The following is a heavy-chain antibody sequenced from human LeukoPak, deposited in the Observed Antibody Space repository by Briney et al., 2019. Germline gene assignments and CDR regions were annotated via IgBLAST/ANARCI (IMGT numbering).Heavy chain of an antibody. CDR2: IYTSGST. V-gene: IGHV4-4*07. J-gene: IGHJ4*02. CDR3: ARGVCSGGSCYSYFGY. D-gene: IGHD2-15*01. Sequence: SETLSLTCTVSGGSISSYYWSWIRQPAGKGLEWIGRIYTSGSTNYNPSLKSRVTMSVDASKNQFSLKLSSVTAADTAVYYCARGVCSGGSCYSYFGYWGQGTLVTVSS. CDR1: GGSISSYY.